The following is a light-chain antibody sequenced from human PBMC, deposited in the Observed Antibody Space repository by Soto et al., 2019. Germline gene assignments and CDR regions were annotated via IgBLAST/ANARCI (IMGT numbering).Light chain of an antibody. CDR2: AAS. Sequence: EIVMTQSPATLSVSPGERVTLSCRASQSVSSNLAWYQQNPGQAPRLLIYAASTRATGIPARFSGSGSGTEFTLTISSLQSEDFAVYYCQQYNNRWTFGQGTKVEVK. J-gene: IGKJ1*01. CDR3: QQYNNRWT. CDR1: QSVSSN. V-gene: IGKV3-15*01.